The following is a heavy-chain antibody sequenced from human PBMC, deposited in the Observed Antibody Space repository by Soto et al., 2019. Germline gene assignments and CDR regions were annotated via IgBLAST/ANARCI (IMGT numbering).Heavy chain of an antibody. Sequence: QVQLVQSGAEVKKPGSSVKVSCQASGGTFSSYAISWVRQAPGQGLEWMGGIIPIFGTANYAQKFQGRVTITADESTSTAYMELSSLRSEDTAVYYCARERGSYCSGGSCSGWFDPWGQGTLVTVSS. CDR2: IIPIFGTA. CDR1: GGTFSSYA. CDR3: ARERGSYCSGGSCSGWFDP. D-gene: IGHD2-15*01. V-gene: IGHV1-69*01. J-gene: IGHJ5*02.